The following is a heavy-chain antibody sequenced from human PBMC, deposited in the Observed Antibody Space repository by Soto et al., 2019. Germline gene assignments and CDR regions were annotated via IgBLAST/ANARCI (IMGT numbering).Heavy chain of an antibody. J-gene: IGHJ4*02. V-gene: IGHV4-31*03. CDR1: GGSISSGGYY. CDR2: IYYSGST. Sequence: NPSETLSLTCTVSGGSISSGGYYWSWIRQDPGKGLEWIGYIYYSGSTYYNPSLKSRVTISVDTSKNQFSLKLSSVTAADTAVYYCARRARSSSDGYYFDYWGQGTLVTVSS. CDR3: ARRARSSSDGYYFDY. D-gene: IGHD6-6*01.